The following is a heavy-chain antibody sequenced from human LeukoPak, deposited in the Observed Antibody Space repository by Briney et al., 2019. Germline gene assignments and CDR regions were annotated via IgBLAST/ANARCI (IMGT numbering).Heavy chain of an antibody. V-gene: IGHV3-30*18. CDR1: GFTFSSYG. Sequence: GGSLRLSCAASGFTFSSYGMHWVRQAPGKGLEWVAVISYDGSNKHYADSVKGRFTVSRDNSKNTLYLQRDSLRAEDTAVYYCANDRGYCSGGSCYYLDFWGQGTLVTVSS. D-gene: IGHD2-15*01. J-gene: IGHJ4*02. CDR2: ISYDGSNK. CDR3: ANDRGYCSGGSCYYLDF.